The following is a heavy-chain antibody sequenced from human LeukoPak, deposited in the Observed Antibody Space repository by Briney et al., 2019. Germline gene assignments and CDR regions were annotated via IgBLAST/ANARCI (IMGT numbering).Heavy chain of an antibody. CDR1: GGSISSGGYY. J-gene: IGHJ4*02. CDR2: IYYSGST. V-gene: IGHV4-31*03. D-gene: IGHD2-2*01. Sequence: SETLSLTCTVSGGSISSGGYYWSWICQHPGKGLEWIGYIYYSGSTYYNPSLKSRVTISVDTSKNQFSLKLSSVTAADTAVYYCARDTRGYGLDYWGQGTLVTVSS. CDR3: ARDTRGYGLDY.